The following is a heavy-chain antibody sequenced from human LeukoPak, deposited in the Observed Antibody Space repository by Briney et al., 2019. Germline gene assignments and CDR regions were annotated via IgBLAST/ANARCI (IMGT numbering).Heavy chain of an antibody. CDR3: ARDQRGYRNGLPYYYHYGMDV. D-gene: IGHD5-18*01. J-gene: IGHJ6*02. Sequence: PGRSLRLSCAASGFTFSSYAMHWVRQAPGKGLEWVAVISYDGRDKYYADSVKGRVTISRDNSKNTLYLQMNSLRAEDTAVYYCARDQRGYRNGLPYYYHYGMDVWGQGTTVTVSS. CDR1: GFTFSSYA. CDR2: ISYDGRDK. V-gene: IGHV3-30*04.